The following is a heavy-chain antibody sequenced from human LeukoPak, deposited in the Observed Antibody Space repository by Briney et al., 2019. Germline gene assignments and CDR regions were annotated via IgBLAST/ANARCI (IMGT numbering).Heavy chain of an antibody. V-gene: IGHV3-64*02. CDR2: INYKGGTT. D-gene: IGHD1-14*01. CDR1: GFTLSSFS. Sequence: GGSLRLSCAASGFTLSSFSMHWVRQSPGRGLEYVSAINYKGGTTYYADSVKGRFTISRDNSKNTLYLQMASLRDEDMAVYYCERVGPETAFDYWGQGTLVTVSS. J-gene: IGHJ4*02. CDR3: ERVGPETAFDY.